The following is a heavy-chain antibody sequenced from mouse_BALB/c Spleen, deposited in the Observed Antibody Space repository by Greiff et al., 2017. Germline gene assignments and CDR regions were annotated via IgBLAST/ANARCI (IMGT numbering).Heavy chain of an antibody. D-gene: IGHD3-1*01. CDR3: ARSWLGLRW. Sequence: SGPELVKPGASVKIPCKASGYTFTDYNMDWVKQSHGKSLEWIGEINPNNGGTIYNQKFKGKATLTVDKSSSTAYMELRSLTSEDTAVYYCARSWLGLRWWGQGTTLTVSA. CDR1: GYTFTDYN. CDR2: INPNNGGT. V-gene: IGHV1-18*01. J-gene: IGHJ2*01.